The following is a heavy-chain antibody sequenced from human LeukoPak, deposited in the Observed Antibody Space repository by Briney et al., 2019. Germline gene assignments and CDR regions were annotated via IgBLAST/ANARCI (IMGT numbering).Heavy chain of an antibody. J-gene: IGHJ3*02. CDR1: GFTFSNAW. D-gene: IGHD2-2*01. CDR2: IKSKTDGGTT. V-gene: IGHV3-15*01. CDR3: TTDDVVVPAALREAFDI. Sequence: GGSLRLSCAASGFTFSNAWMSWVRQAPGKGLEWVGRIKSKTDGGTTDYAAPVKGRFTISRDDSKNTLYLQMNSLKAEDTAVYYCTTDDVVVPAALREAFDIWGQGTMVTVSS.